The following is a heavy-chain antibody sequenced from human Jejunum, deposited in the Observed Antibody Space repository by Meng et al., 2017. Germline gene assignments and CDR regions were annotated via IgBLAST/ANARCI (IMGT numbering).Heavy chain of an antibody. CDR2: MSHSETI. Sequence: LTLSCAVSGGSIGSSGDYWGWIRQPPGKGLEWIGSMSHSETIFYNPSLKSRVTISRDTSKNQFSLKVTFVTAADTAVYYCARDIGGTPADYWGQGTLVTVSS. D-gene: IGHD1-14*01. V-gene: IGHV4-39*07. CDR3: ARDIGGTPADY. CDR1: GGSIGSSGDY. J-gene: IGHJ4*02.